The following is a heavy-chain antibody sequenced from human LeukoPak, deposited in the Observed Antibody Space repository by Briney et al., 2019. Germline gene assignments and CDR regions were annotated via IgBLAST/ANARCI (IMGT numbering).Heavy chain of an antibody. J-gene: IGHJ6*03. CDR2: IYYSGST. Sequence: SETLSLTCTVSGGSISSSSYYWGWIRQPPGKGLEWIGSIYYSGSTYYNPSLKSRVTISVDTSKNQFSLKLSSVTAADTAVYYCARDLYYSSSFGVGIWYYYYYMDVWGKGTTVTVSS. CDR1: GGSISSSSYY. D-gene: IGHD6-6*01. CDR3: ARDLYYSSSFGVGIWYYYYYMDV. V-gene: IGHV4-39*07.